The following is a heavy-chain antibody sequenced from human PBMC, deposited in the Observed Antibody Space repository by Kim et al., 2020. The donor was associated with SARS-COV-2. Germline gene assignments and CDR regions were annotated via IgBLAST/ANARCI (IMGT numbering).Heavy chain of an antibody. CDR3: ARGSGYSSGGVDY. D-gene: IGHD5-18*01. V-gene: IGHV3-33*01. Sequence: YADSVKGRFTISRDNSKNTLYLQMNSLRAEDTAVYYCARGSGYSSGGVDYWGQGALVTVSS. J-gene: IGHJ4*02.